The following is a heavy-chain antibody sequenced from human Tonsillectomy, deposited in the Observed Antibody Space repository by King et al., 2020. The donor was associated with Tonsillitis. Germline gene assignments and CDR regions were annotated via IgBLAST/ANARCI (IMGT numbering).Heavy chain of an antibody. J-gene: IGHJ1*01. CDR1: GFSISSAYY. Sequence: QLQESGPGLVKPSETLSLTCTVSGFSISSAYYWGWIRQPPGKGLEWVGSINHGGVTSYNPSLRSRVTMSVDTSKNQFSLKLSSVTAADPAVYYCARDHVYEDDEYFQHWGQGTLVTVSS. D-gene: IGHD2/OR15-2a*01. V-gene: IGHV4-38-2*02. CDR2: INHGGVT. CDR3: ARDHVYEDDEYFQH.